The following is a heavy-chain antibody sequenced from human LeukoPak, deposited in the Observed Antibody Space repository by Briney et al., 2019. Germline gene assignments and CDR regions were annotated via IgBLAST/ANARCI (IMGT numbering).Heavy chain of an antibody. D-gene: IGHD5-24*01. CDR3: AREGGYGYNPDGY. CDR1: GGTFSSYT. CDR2: IIPILGIA. J-gene: IGHJ4*02. Sequence: GASVKVSCKASGGTFSSYTISWVRQAPGQGLEWMGRIIPILGIANYAQTFHGRVTITEDKSTSTAYMEMSILRSEDTAVYCGAREGGYGYNPDGYWGQGTMVTVSS. V-gene: IGHV1-69*02.